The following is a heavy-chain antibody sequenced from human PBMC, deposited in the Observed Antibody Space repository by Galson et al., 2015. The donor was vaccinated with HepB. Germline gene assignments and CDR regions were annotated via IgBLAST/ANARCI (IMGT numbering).Heavy chain of an antibody. D-gene: IGHD6-19*01. CDR1: GFTFSSYE. CDR3: ARGGYSSGLCLDY. J-gene: IGHJ4*02. Sequence: SLRLSCAASGFTFSSYEMNWVRQAPGKGLEWVSYISSSGSTIYYADSVKGRFTITRDNAKNSLYLQVNSLRAEDTAVYYCARGGYSSGLCLDYWGQGTLVTVSS. CDR2: ISSSGSTI. V-gene: IGHV3-48*03.